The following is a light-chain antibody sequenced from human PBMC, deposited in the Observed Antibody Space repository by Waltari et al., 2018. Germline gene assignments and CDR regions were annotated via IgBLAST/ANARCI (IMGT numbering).Light chain of an antibody. Sequence: QSALTQPAPAFGSPGQSIPIPCTGTSSDVGGYNQVPWYQQHPGKVPKFMIYEVSKRPSGVSNRFSGSKSGNTACLTISGLRAEDEADYNCRSYTSSETLVFGGGTKLTVL. CDR1: SSDVGGYNQ. J-gene: IGLJ3*02. CDR3: RSYTSSETLV. CDR2: EVS. V-gene: IGLV2-14*01.